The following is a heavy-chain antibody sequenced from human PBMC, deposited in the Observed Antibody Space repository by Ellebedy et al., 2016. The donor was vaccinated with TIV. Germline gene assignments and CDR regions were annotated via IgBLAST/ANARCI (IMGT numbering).Heavy chain of an antibody. Sequence: AASVKVSCKTSGYTFTDYYIHWVRQAPGQGLEWMGWLNPHSGGTNYAQKFQGRVTMTRDTSINTAYMELSSLGSDDTALYFCARDGRDYYGRSGHDYWGQGTLVTVSS. CDR1: GYTFTDYY. V-gene: IGHV1-2*02. D-gene: IGHD3-22*01. J-gene: IGHJ4*02. CDR2: LNPHSGGT. CDR3: ARDGRDYYGRSGHDY.